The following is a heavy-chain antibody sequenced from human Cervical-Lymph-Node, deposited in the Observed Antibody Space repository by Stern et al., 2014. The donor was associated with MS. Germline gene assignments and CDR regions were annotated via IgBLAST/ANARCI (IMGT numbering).Heavy chain of an antibody. CDR3: ARDVGMDV. V-gene: IGHV4-59*01. Sequence: VQLVESGPGLVKPSETLSLTCTVSGVSISIYYWSWIRKPPGKGLEWIGYIYYSGSTTYNPSLKSRVTMSVDTSKNQFSLKLSSVTAADTAIYYCARDVGMDVWGQGTTVTVSS. J-gene: IGHJ6*02. CDR1: GVSISIYY. CDR2: IYYSGST.